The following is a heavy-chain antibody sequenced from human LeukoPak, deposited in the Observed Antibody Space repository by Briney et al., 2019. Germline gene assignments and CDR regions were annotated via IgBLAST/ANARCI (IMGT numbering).Heavy chain of an antibody. CDR2: LYYSGST. V-gene: IGHV4-39*01. D-gene: IGHD3-9*01. CDR3: ARLSKGRYFDYIFDY. Sequence: PSETLSLTCTVSGGSVSSTEFSWGWIRQPPGKGLQWVGNLYYSGSTSYHPSLNSRVTMSVDTSKNQFSLKMTSVTAADTAVYYCARLSKGRYFDYIFDYWGRGSLVTVSS. J-gene: IGHJ4*02. CDR1: GGSVSSTEFS.